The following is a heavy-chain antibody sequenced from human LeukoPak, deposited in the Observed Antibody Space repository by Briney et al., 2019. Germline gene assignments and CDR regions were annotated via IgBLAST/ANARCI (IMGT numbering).Heavy chain of an antibody. J-gene: IGHJ4*02. Sequence: PSETLSLTCTVSGGSISPYYWSWIRQPPGKGLEWIGYIYHSGSTNYNPSLKSRVAMSVDTSKDQFSLKLSSVTAADTAVYYCARADSDWGLSYFDYWGQGTLVTVSS. CDR2: IYHSGST. D-gene: IGHD3-9*01. CDR3: ARADSDWGLSYFDY. V-gene: IGHV4-59*01. CDR1: GGSISPYY.